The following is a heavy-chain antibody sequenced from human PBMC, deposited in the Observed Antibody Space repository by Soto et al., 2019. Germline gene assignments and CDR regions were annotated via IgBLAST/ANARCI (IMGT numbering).Heavy chain of an antibody. J-gene: IGHJ6*02. Sequence: GGSLRLSCAASGFTFSSYGMHWVRQAPGKGLEWVAVIWYDGSNKYYADSVKGRFTISRDNSKNTLYLQMNSLRAEDTAVYYCARDLVGLHDFWSGYYGRNYYYGMDVWGQGTTVTVSS. V-gene: IGHV3-33*01. CDR2: IWYDGSNK. CDR3: ARDLVGLHDFWSGYYGRNYYYGMDV. D-gene: IGHD3-3*01. CDR1: GFTFSSYG.